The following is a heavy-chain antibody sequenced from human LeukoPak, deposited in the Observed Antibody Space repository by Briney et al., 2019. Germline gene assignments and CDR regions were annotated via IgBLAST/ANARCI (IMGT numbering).Heavy chain of an antibody. D-gene: IGHD1-1*01. CDR1: GFSFSNFG. J-gene: IGHJ4*02. V-gene: IGHV3-30*02. Sequence: PGGSLRLSCAAPGFSFSNFGMHWVRQAPGKGLEWVAFIRYDGNNKHYADSVKGRFTISRDNSKTTLFLQMNSLRDEDTAVYYCAKDGGSWTHDYWGKGTLVTVSS. CDR3: AKDGGSWTHDY. CDR2: IRYDGNNK.